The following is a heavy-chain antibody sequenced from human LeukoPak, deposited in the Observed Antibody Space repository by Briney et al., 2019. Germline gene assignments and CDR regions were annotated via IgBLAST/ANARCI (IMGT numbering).Heavy chain of an antibody. CDR3: ARGPSTVTTDYFDY. V-gene: IGHV3-30*03. Sequence: PGRSLRLSCAASGFTFSSYGMHWVRQAPGKGLEWVAVISYDGSNKYYADSVKGRFTISRDNSKNTLYLQMNSLGTEDTAVYYCARGPSTVTTDYFDYWGQGTLVTVSS. CDR2: ISYDGSNK. CDR1: GFTFSSYG. J-gene: IGHJ4*02. D-gene: IGHD4-17*01.